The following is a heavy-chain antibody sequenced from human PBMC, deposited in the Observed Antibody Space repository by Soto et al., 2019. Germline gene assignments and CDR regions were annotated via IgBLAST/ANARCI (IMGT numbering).Heavy chain of an antibody. CDR2: TYYRSKWYN. Sequence: SQTLSLTCALSWDSVSSNSAAWNWIRQSPSRGLEWLGRTYYRSKWYNDYAVSVKSRITINPDTSKNQFSLQRNSVTPEDPAVYYCARGFVLARRFLEWLPPYYYGMDFWGQGTTVTVSS. CDR3: ARGFVLARRFLEWLPPYYYGMDF. V-gene: IGHV6-1*01. D-gene: IGHD3-3*01. J-gene: IGHJ6*02. CDR1: WDSVSSNSAA.